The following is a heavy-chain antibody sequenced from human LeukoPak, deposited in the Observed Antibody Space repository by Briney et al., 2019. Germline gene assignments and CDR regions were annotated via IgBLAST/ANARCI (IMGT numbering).Heavy chain of an antibody. V-gene: IGHV4-34*01. Sequence: SETLSLTCAVCGGSFSGYYWSWIRQPPGKGLEWIGEINHSGSTNYNPSLKSRVTISVDTSKNQFSLHLNSVTPEDTAVYYCARRLTQYDCFDPWGQGILVTVSS. CDR1: GGSFSGYY. D-gene: IGHD2-2*01. J-gene: IGHJ5*02. CDR2: INHSGST. CDR3: ARRLTQYDCFDP.